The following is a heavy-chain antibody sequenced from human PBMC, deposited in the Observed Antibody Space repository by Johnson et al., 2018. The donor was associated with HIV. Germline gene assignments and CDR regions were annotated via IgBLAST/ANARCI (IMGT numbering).Heavy chain of an antibody. J-gene: IGHJ3*02. Sequence: VQLVESGGGVVQPGRSLRLSCAASGFTFNSYPMHWVRQAPGKGLEWVSAISGSGGSTYYANSVKGRFTISRDNSKNTLYLQMGSLRAEDMGVYYCARLRSPDAFDIWGQGTMVTVSS. CDR1: GFTFNSYP. CDR2: ISGSGGST. D-gene: IGHD2-15*01. CDR3: ARLRSPDAFDI. V-gene: IGHV3-64*01.